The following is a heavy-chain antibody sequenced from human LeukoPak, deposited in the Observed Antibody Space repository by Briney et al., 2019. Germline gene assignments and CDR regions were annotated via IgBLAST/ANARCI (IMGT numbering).Heavy chain of an antibody. J-gene: IGHJ4*02. D-gene: IGHD4-23*01. CDR3: ARDLPYGGNRAFDY. CDR2: IYTSGST. CDR1: GGSISSYY. V-gene: IGHV4-4*07. Sequence: SETLSLTCTVSGGSISSYYWSWIRQPAGKGLEWIGRIYTSGSTNYNPSLKSRVTISVDTSKNQFSLKLSSVTAADTAVYYCARDLPYGGNRAFDYWGQGTLVTVSS.